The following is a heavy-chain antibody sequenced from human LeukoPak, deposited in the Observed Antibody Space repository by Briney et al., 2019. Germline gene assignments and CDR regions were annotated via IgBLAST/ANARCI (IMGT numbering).Heavy chain of an antibody. V-gene: IGHV3-30-3*01. J-gene: IGHJ4*02. CDR2: VSHNGPDK. CDR3: ARDDY. Sequence: GRSLRLSCAASGFTFSSYTMHWVRQAPGKGLEWVAVVSHNGPDKYYADSVKGRFTITRDNSKNTLYLQMSSLRADDTAVYYWARDDYWGQGTLVTVSS. CDR1: GFTFSSYT.